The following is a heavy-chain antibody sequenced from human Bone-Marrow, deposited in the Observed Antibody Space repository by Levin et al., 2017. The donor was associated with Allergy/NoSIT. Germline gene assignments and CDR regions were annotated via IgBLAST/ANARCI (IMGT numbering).Heavy chain of an antibody. V-gene: IGHV3-23*01. Sequence: GGSLRLSCVASAFTFSNYAMTWVRQTPGKGLEWVSAISGSGDNTHYADSVKGRFTISRDNSRNTLYLQMNGLRAEDAAVYYCAKTGGPSSWSIPHSWGQGTLVTVSS. CDR1: AFTFSNYA. D-gene: IGHD6-13*01. CDR3: AKTGGPSSWSIPHS. J-gene: IGHJ4*02. CDR2: ISGSGDNT.